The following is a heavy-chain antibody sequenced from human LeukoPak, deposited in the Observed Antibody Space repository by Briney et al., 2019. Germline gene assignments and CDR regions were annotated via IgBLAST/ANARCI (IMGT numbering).Heavy chain of an antibody. V-gene: IGHV3-7*01. CDR3: AREGSGSYLQYYFDY. CDR1: GFTFSSYW. Sequence: GGSLRLSCAASGFTFSSYWMSWVRQAPGKGLEWVANIKQDGSEKYYVDSVKGRFTISGDNAKNSLYLQMNSLRAEDTAVYYCAREGSGSYLQYYFDYWGQGTLVTVSS. D-gene: IGHD1-26*01. CDR2: IKQDGSEK. J-gene: IGHJ4*02.